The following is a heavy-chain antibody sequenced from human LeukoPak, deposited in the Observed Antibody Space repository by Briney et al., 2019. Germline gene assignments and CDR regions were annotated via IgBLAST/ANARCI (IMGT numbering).Heavy chain of an antibody. Sequence: PGGSLRLSCVGSGFTFSSYWMYWIRQAPGKGLVWVSRIHSDGSIANYTDSVKGRFTISRDNVKNTLYLQMNSLRAEDTAVYYCVREGFFDYWGQGTLVTVSS. CDR1: GFTFSSYW. J-gene: IGHJ4*02. CDR3: VREGFFDY. V-gene: IGHV3-74*01. CDR2: IHSDGSIA.